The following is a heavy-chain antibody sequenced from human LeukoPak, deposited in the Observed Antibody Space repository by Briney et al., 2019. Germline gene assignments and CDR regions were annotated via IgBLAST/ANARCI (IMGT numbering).Heavy chain of an antibody. CDR1: GGSFSGYY. V-gene: IGHV4-34*01. D-gene: IGHD2-2*01. Sequence: PSETLSLTCAVYGGSFSGYYWSWIRQPPGKGLEWIGEINHSGSTNYNPSLKSRVTISVDTSKNQFSLKLSSVTAADTAVYYCARGRNTNIVVVPAANPLYYFDYWGQGTLVTVSS. CDR2: INHSGST. J-gene: IGHJ4*02. CDR3: ARGRNTNIVVVPAANPLYYFDY.